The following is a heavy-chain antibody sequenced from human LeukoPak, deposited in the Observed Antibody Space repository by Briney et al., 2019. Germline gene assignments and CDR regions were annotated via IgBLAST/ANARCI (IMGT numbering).Heavy chain of an antibody. J-gene: IGHJ1*01. CDR3: TTPGCSSGWYPGGFQY. CDR1: GFTFNTAW. D-gene: IGHD6-19*01. CDR2: IKSKTDGGIT. V-gene: IGHV3-15*01. Sequence: GGPLRLSCAASGFTFNTAWMSWVRQAPGKGLEWVGRIKSKTDGGITDYAAPVKGRFTISRDDSKNTLYLQMNSLKIEDTAVYYCTTPGCSSGWYPGGFQYWGQGSLVTVSS.